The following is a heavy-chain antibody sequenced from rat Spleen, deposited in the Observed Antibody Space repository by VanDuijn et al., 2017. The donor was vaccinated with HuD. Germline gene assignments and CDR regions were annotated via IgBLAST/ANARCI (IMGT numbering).Heavy chain of an antibody. V-gene: IGHV2S12*01. D-gene: IGHD5-1*01. CDR3: ARAPGNGYVMDA. CDR2: ISSGGST. J-gene: IGHJ4*01. Sequence: QVQLKESGPGLVQPSQTLSLTCTVSGFSLTSNGVSWVRQPPGKGLEWIAAISSGGSTDYNSALKSRLSISRDTSKNHIFLKMNSLQSEDTTTYYCARAPGNGYVMDAWGQGASVTVSS. CDR1: GFSLTSNG.